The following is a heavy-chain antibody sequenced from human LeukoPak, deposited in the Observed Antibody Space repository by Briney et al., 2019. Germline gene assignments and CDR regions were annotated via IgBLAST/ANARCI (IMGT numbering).Heavy chain of an antibody. Sequence: GGSLRLSCAASGFTFSSYGMHWVRQAPGKGLEWVAVISYDGSNKYYADSVKGRFTISRDNSKNTLYLQMNSLRAEDMAVYYCAKDRDSRFDYWGQGTLVTVSS. J-gene: IGHJ4*02. CDR3: AKDRDSRFDY. V-gene: IGHV3-30*18. CDR1: GFTFSSYG. CDR2: ISYDGSNK. D-gene: IGHD2-15*01.